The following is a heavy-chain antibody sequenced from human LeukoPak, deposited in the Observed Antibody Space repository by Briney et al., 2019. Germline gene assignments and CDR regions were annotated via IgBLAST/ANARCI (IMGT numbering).Heavy chain of an antibody. J-gene: IGHJ4*02. D-gene: IGHD6-19*01. CDR1: GGSISSHY. V-gene: IGHV4-59*11. CDR3: GRVPRPGSSGWYGGPIDY. Sequence: SETLSLTCIVSGGSISSHYWSGIRQPPGKTLKWIGYISYSGSTNYNPSLKSRVTISLDTSKSQFPLKLNSVTPADTAVYYCGRVPRPGSSGWYGGPIDYWGQGTLVSVPS. CDR2: ISYSGST.